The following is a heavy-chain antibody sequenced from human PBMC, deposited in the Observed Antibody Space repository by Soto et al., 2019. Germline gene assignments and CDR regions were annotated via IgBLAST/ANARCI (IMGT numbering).Heavy chain of an antibody. J-gene: IGHJ5*02. CDR1: GFTFSSYA. D-gene: IGHD6-19*01. CDR3: ARVRPRYSSGWSTLHLDP. Sequence: PGGSLRLSCAASGFTFSSYAMHWVRQAPGKGLEWVAVISYDGSNKYYADSVKGRFTISRDNSKNTLYLQMNSLRAEDTAVYYWARVRPRYSSGWSTLHLDPWGQGTLVTVSS. CDR2: ISYDGSNK. V-gene: IGHV3-30-3*01.